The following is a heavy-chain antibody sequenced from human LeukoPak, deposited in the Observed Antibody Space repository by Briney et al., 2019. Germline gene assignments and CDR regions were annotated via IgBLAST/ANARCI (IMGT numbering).Heavy chain of an antibody. J-gene: IGHJ6*03. CDR3: ARGQQQLVRGYYYMDV. CDR2: IYYSGST. CDR1: GGSVSSGSYY. D-gene: IGHD6-13*01. V-gene: IGHV4-61*01. Sequence: SETLSLTCTVSGGSVSSGSYYWSWIRQPPGKGLEWIGYIYYSGSTNYNPSLKGRVTISVDTSKNQFSLKLSSVTAADTAVYYCARGQQQLVRGYYYMDVWGKGTTVTVSS.